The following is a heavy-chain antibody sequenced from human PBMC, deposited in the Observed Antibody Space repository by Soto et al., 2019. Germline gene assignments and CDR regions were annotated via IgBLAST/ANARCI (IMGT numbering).Heavy chain of an antibody. CDR3: AREPGEYSSSAAPVVLDY. Sequence: GGSLRLSCAASGFTFSSYSMNWVRQAPGKGLEWVSYISSSSSTIYYADSVKGRFTISRDNAKNSLYLQMNSLRAEDTAVYYCAREPGEYSSSAAPVVLDYWGQGTLVTVSS. D-gene: IGHD6-6*01. V-gene: IGHV3-48*01. J-gene: IGHJ4*02. CDR1: GFTFSSYS. CDR2: ISSSSSTI.